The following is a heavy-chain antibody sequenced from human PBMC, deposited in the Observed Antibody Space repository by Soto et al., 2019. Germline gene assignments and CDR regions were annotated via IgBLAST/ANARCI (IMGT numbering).Heavy chain of an antibody. D-gene: IGHD2-15*01. Sequence: QVQLVESGGGVVQPGRSLRLSCAASGFTFSSYGMHWVRQAPGKGLEWVAVIYYDGSNKYYADSVKGRFTISRNNSKNTLYLQMNSLRAEDTAVYSCANDGRRYCSGCSCYSDDWGQGTLVTVSS. CDR2: IYYDGSNK. CDR1: GFTFSSYG. CDR3: ANDGRRYCSGCSCYSDD. V-gene: IGHV3-30*18. J-gene: IGHJ4*02.